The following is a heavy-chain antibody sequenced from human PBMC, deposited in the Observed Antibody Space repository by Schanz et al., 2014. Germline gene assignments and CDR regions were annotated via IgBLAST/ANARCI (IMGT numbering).Heavy chain of an antibody. CDR3: AKHLESPDIVGTIFDS. J-gene: IGHJ4*02. Sequence: VQLVESGGGVVQPGRSLRLSCEASGFTFSRYWMHWVRQAPGKGLEWVSRLNFDETYTSYADSVKGRFTISRDNARNSLYLQMNSLRAEDTAVYFCAKHLESPDIVGTIFDSWGQGTLVSVSS. CDR2: LNFDETYT. V-gene: IGHV3-74*02. D-gene: IGHD5-12*01. CDR1: GFTFSRYW.